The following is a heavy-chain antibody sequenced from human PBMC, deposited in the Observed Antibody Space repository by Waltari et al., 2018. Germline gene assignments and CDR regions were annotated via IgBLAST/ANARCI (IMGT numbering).Heavy chain of an antibody. D-gene: IGHD1-26*01. J-gene: IGHJ5*02. V-gene: IGHV3-30*18. CDR3: AKAGGIYNYPLDP. Sequence: QVEESGGGVVQPGGSLRLSCVASGYHFKNHGMIWVRQAPGKGLEWLAVISSDGSGKYYADSVKGRFTMSRDNSKNMVYLQMNSLRPEDTAVYYCAKAGGIYNYPLDPWGQGTLVTVSS. CDR2: ISSDGSGK. CDR1: GYHFKNHG.